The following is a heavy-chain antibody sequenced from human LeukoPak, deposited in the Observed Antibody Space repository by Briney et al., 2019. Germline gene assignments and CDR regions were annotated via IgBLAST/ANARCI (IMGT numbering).Heavy chain of an antibody. D-gene: IGHD3-10*01. V-gene: IGHV4-39*01. CDR1: GGSISSSSYY. Sequence: SETLSLTCTVSGGSISSSSYYWGWIRQPPGKGLGWIGSIYYSGSTYYNPSLKSRVTISVDTSKNQFSLKLSSVTAADTAVYYCAISTGGPYGPKDYWGQGTLVTVSS. J-gene: IGHJ4*02. CDR3: AISTGGPYGPKDY. CDR2: IYYSGST.